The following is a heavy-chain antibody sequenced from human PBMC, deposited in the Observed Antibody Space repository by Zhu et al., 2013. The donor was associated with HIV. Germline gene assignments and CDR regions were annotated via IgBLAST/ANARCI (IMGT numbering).Heavy chain of an antibody. D-gene: IGHD4-4*01. V-gene: IGHV3-30*03. CDR1: GFIFSGYG. J-gene: IGHJ4*02. CDR3: ARDGLDYSNYVDY. CDR2: ISYDGSNK. Sequence: VQLVESGGGVVQPGRSLRLSCAASGFIFSGYGMHWVRQAPGKGLDWVALISYDGSNKYYADSVKGRFTISRDNSKNTLYLQMNSLRAEDTAVYYCARDGLDYSNYVDYWGQGTLVTVSS.